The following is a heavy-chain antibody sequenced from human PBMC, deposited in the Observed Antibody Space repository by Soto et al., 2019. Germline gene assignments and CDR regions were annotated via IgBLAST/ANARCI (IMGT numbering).Heavy chain of an antibody. V-gene: IGHV4-30-4*08. CDR1: DYY. J-gene: IGHJ3*02. CDR3: SSLVGGGPYRSTFVAFDI. Sequence: DYYVSWIRHPPVKCFEWIAYIYFSGIIYYNPSLKSRVTLSRDTSKNQFSLKLDSVTAADTAVYYCSSLVGGGPYRSTFVAFDIWGQWTLI. CDR2: IYFSGII. D-gene: IGHD1-26*01.